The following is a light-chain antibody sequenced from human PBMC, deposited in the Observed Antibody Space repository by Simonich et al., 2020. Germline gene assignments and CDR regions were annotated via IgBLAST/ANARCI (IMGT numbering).Light chain of an antibody. Sequence: QSALTQPASVSGSPGQSITISCTGTSSDVGGYNYVSWYQQHPGKAPKLMIYDVSNRPSGVSNRFSGSKSGNTASLTSSGLQAEDEADYYCCSYAGSSTFVVFGGGTKLTVL. V-gene: IGLV2-14*01. CDR2: DVS. CDR1: SSDVGGYNY. CDR3: CSYAGSSTFVV. J-gene: IGLJ2*01.